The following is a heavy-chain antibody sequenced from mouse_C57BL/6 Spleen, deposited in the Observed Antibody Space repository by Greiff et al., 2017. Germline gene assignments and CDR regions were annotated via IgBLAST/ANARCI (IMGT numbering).Heavy chain of an antibody. J-gene: IGHJ2*01. D-gene: IGHD1-1*01. Sequence: VQLQQSGAELARPGASVKLSCKASGYTFTRDGISWVQQRTGQGLEWIGEIYPRSGNTYYNEKFKGKATLTADKLSSTAYMELRSLTYEDSAVYFCARYYYGSSQGYWGPGTTRTVSS. V-gene: IGHV1-81*01. CDR1: GYTFTRDG. CDR2: IYPRSGNT. CDR3: ARYYYGSSQGY.